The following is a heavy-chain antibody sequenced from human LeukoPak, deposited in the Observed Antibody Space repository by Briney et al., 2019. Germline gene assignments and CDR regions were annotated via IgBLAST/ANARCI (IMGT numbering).Heavy chain of an antibody. CDR3: ARDIGYSSGC. V-gene: IGHV3-7*01. CDR2: IKQDGSEK. D-gene: IGHD6-19*01. J-gene: IGHJ4*02. Sequence: GGSLRLSCAASGFTSSSYWMSWVRQAPGKGLEWVANIKQDGSEKYYVDSVKGRFTISRDNAKNSLYLQMNSLRAEDTAVYYCARDIGYSSGCWGQGTLVTVSS. CDR1: GFTSSSYW.